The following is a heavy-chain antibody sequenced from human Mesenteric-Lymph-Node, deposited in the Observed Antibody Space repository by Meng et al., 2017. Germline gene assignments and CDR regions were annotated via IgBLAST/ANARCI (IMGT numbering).Heavy chain of an antibody. CDR3: ARTMDYYDSSGYSIDAFDI. CDR2: INWSGDRI. J-gene: IGHJ3*02. V-gene: IGHV3-20*04. CDR1: EFTFDDYG. D-gene: IGHD3-22*01. Sequence: GESLKISCSASEFTFDDYGMSWVRHSPGKGLEWVSGINWSGDRIDYADSVKGRFTISRDNAKNSLYLQMNSLRADDTALYYCARTMDYYDSSGYSIDAFDICGQGTMVTVSS.